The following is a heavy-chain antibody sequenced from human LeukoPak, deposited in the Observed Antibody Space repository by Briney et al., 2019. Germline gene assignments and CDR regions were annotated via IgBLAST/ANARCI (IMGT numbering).Heavy chain of an antibody. CDR1: GFSFYDYP. J-gene: IGHJ4*01. CDR3: AKDIGDSSRGFTIDY. Sequence: GGSLRLSCAASGFSFYDYPMLWVRHAPGKGLEWLSLIDWDGSYDYYADSVKGRFTVSRDNSKNSVYLRMNNLRHEDSGFYYCAKDIGDSSRGFTIDYWGHGTLVTVSS. D-gene: IGHD6-13*01. CDR2: IDWDGSYD. V-gene: IGHV3-43D*03.